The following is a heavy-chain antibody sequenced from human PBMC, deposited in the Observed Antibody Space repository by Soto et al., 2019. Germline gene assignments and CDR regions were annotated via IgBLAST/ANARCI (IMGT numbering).Heavy chain of an antibody. D-gene: IGHD3-10*01. J-gene: IGHJ5*02. CDR1: GGSISSYY. Sequence: SETLSLTCTVSGGSISSYYWSWIRQPPGKGLEWIGYIYYSGSTNYNPSLKSRVTISVDTSKSQFSLKLSSVTAADTAVYSCASDYGSGPGGWFDPWGQGTLVTVSS. CDR2: IYYSGST. V-gene: IGHV4-59*01. CDR3: ASDYGSGPGGWFDP.